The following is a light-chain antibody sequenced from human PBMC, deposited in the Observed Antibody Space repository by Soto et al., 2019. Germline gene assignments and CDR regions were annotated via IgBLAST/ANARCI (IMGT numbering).Light chain of an antibody. CDR1: SSNIGSNT. CDR3: SSYAGNNNRYV. CDR2: TNN. Sequence: QSVLTQPPSASATPGQRVTISCSGSSSNIGSNTANWYQQLPGTAPKVLIYTNNRRPSGVPDRFSGSKSGTSASLAISGLQAEDEADYYCSSYAGNNNRYVFGTGTKLTVL. V-gene: IGLV1-44*01. J-gene: IGLJ1*01.